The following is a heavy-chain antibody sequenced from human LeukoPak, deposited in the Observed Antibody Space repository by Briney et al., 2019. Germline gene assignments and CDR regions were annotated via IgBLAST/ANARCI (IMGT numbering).Heavy chain of an antibody. CDR2: INPNSGGT. D-gene: IGHD3-10*01. CDR3: ARGSSHVRHGPKVLVGY. CDR1: GYTFTGYY. Sequence: GASVKVSCKASGYTFTGYYMHWVRQAPGQGLEWMGWINPNSGGTNYAQKFQGRVTMTRDTSISTAYMELSRLRSDDTAVYYCARGSSHVRHGPKVLVGYWGQGTLVTVSS. J-gene: IGHJ4*02. V-gene: IGHV1-2*02.